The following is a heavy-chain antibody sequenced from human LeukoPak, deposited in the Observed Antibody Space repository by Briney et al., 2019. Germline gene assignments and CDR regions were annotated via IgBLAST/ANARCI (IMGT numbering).Heavy chain of an antibody. CDR1: GFTFSSYA. D-gene: IGHD3-22*01. Sequence: TGGSLRLSCAASGFTFSSYAMSWVRQAPGKGLEWVSAISGSGGSTYYADSVKGRFTISRDSSKNTLYLQMNSLRAEDTAVYYCAKTGIGDYYDSSGYLNSPINYWGQGTLVTVSS. V-gene: IGHV3-23*01. J-gene: IGHJ4*02. CDR3: AKTGIGDYYDSSGYLNSPINY. CDR2: ISGSGGST.